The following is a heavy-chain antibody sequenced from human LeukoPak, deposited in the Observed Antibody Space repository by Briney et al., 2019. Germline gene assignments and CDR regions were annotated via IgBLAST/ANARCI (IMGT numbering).Heavy chain of an antibody. CDR1: GGSISSYH. CDR3: ARLRYCSSTSCPGLDY. J-gene: IGHJ4*02. CDR2: IYYSGST. Sequence: PSETLSLTCTVSGGSISSYHWSWIRQPPGKGLEWIGYIYYSGSTNYNPSLKSRVTISVDTSKNQFSLKLSSVTAADTAVYYCARLRYCSSTSCPGLDYWGQGTLVTVSS. V-gene: IGHV4-59*01. D-gene: IGHD2-2*01.